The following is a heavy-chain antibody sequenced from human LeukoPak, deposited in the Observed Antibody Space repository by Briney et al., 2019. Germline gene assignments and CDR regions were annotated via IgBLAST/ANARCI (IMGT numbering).Heavy chain of an antibody. D-gene: IGHD3-10*01. CDR3: ARGRRNPYYYGSGSYSV. CDR1: GYTFTSYG. V-gene: IGHV1-18*01. CDR2: ISAHNGNT. J-gene: IGHJ4*02. Sequence: ASVKVSCKASGYTFTSYGISWVRQAPGQGLEWMGWISAHNGNTNYAQKLQGRVTMTTDTSTSTAYMELRSLRSDDTAVYYCARGRRNPYYYGSGSYSVWGQGTLVTVSS.